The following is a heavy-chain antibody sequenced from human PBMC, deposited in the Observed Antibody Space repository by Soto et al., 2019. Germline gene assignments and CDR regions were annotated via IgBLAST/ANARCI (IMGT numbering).Heavy chain of an antibody. Sequence: QVQLVQSGAEVKKPGASVKVSCKASGYTFTSYDINWVRQATGQGIEWMGWMNPNSGNTGYAQKLQGRVTMTRNPSISTAYMRLSSRRSEDAAVYYCALRYRIDSYYYGMDVWGQGTTVTVSS. CDR1: GYTFTSYD. V-gene: IGHV1-8*01. J-gene: IGHJ6*02. D-gene: IGHD5-18*01. CDR3: ALRYRIDSYYYGMDV. CDR2: MNPNSGNT.